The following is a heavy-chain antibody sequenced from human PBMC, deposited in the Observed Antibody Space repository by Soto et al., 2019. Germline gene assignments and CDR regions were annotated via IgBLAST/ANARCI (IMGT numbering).Heavy chain of an antibody. CDR3: ARVFVDRKNLEWLEGLGY. Sequence: GASVKVSCKASGYTFTSYGISWVRQAPGQGLEWMGWISAYNGNTNYAQKLQGRVTMTTDTSTSTAYMELRSLRSDDTAVYYCARVFVDRKNLEWLEGLGYWGQGTLVTVSS. D-gene: IGHD3-3*01. J-gene: IGHJ4*02. V-gene: IGHV1-18*01. CDR1: GYTFTSYG. CDR2: ISAYNGNT.